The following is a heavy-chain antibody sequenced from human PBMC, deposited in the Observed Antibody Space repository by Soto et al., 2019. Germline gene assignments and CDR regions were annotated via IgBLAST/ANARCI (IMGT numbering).Heavy chain of an antibody. CDR2: IWYDGSNK. CDR1: GFTFSSYG. D-gene: IGHD2-15*01. V-gene: IGHV3-33*01. Sequence: QVQLVESGGGVVQSGRSLRLSCAASGFTFSSYGMHWVRQAPGKGLEWVAVIWYDGSNKYYADSVKGRFTISRDNSKNTLYLQMNSLRAEDTAVYYCARDWARGVVVAATPRWFDPWGQGTLVTVSS. CDR3: ARDWARGVVVAATPRWFDP. J-gene: IGHJ5*02.